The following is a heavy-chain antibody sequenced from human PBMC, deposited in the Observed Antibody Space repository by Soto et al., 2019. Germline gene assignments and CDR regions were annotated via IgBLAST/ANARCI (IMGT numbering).Heavy chain of an antibody. V-gene: IGHV4-59*02. D-gene: IGHD4-17*01. Sequence: PSETLSLTCAVSGGSVMDYYWSWIRQPPGEGLEWSGHIYYTGSTNYNPALKSRVTSSQDTSKNQFSLKLASVTAADTAVYFCARSGFYGFVYWGQGALVTVSS. CDR3: ARSGFYGFVY. J-gene: IGHJ4*02. CDR1: GGSVMDYY. CDR2: IYYTGST.